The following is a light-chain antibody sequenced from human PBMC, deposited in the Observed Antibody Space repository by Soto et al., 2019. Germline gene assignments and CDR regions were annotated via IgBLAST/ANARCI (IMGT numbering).Light chain of an antibody. Sequence: DIQMTQSPSTLSASVGDRVTITCRASQSISSWLAWYQQKQGKAPKLLIYAASTLQSGVPSRFSGSGSGTDLTITISSLQPEDFETYYCQQLNSYPLTFGGGTKVDIK. CDR1: QSISSW. CDR3: QQLNSYPLT. CDR2: AAS. V-gene: IGKV1-5*01. J-gene: IGKJ4*01.